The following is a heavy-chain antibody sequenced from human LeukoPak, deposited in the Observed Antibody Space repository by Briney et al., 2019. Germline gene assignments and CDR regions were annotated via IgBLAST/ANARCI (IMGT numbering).Heavy chain of an antibody. CDR1: GGSISSSSYY. D-gene: IGHD2-2*01. V-gene: IGHV4-39*07. J-gene: IGHJ5*02. CDR3: ARDRIVVVPAATDWFDP. Sequence: PSETLSLTCTVSGGSISSSSYYWGWIRQPPGKGLEWIGSIYYSGSTYYNPSLKSRVTISVDTSTNQFSLKLSSVTAADTAVYYCARDRIVVVPAATDWFDPWGQGTLVTVSS. CDR2: IYYSGST.